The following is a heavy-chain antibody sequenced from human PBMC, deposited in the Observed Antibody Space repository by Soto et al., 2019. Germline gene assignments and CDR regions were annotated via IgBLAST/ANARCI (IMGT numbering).Heavy chain of an antibody. CDR2: IIPIFGKE. CDR1: GGTFSSYD. Sequence: QVQLVQSGAEVKKPGSSVKVSCKASGGTFSSYDISWVRQAPGQGLEWMGGIIPIFGKENYAQKFQGRVTITEDESTSTAYMELSSLRSEDTAVYYCARATRTVYYDSSCFYQPNFDYWCQGTLVTVSS. CDR3: ARATRTVYYDSSCFYQPNFDY. D-gene: IGHD3-22*01. V-gene: IGHV1-69*12. J-gene: IGHJ4*02.